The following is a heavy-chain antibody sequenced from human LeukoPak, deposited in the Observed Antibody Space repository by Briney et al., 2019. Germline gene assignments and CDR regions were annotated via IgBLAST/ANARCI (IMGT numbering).Heavy chain of an antibody. D-gene: IGHD6-19*01. CDR1: GGSISSSSYS. Sequence: PSETLSLICTVSGGSISSSSYSWTWIRQPPGKGLEWIGEINHSGSTNYNPSLKSRVTISVDTSKNQFSLKLSSVTAADTAVYYCARLGGLAVARHYFDYWGQGTLVTVSS. CDR3: ARLGGLAVARHYFDY. J-gene: IGHJ4*02. V-gene: IGHV4-39*07. CDR2: INHSGST.